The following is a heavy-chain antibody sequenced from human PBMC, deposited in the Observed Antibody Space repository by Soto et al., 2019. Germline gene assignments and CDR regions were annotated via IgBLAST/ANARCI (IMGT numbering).Heavy chain of an antibody. CDR3: ATAIVSTGLNY. V-gene: IGHV3-15*04. D-gene: IGHD5-12*01. J-gene: IGHJ4*02. CDR2: VESKTDAGTT. CDR1: GFTFSNAW. Sequence: PGWSLRLSCAASGFTFSNAWMTLVRQAPGKGLEWVGRVESKTDAGTTDYAAPVKGRFIIKRDDSKNTLYLQMNSLKTEDTAVYYCATAIVSTGLNYWGEGTLVTVSS.